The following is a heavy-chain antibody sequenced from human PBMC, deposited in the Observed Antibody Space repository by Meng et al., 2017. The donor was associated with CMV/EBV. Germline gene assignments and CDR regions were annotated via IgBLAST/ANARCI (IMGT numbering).Heavy chain of an antibody. D-gene: IGHD6-19*01. CDR3: AKGVYSSGYYYYGMDV. Sequence: GESLKISCVGSGFSFDNYAMSWVRQAPGEGLEWVSTISGSGGSRYYADSVKGRFTISRDNSKNTLYLQMNSLRTEDTAVYYCAKGVYSSGYYYYGMDVWGQGTTVTVSS. V-gene: IGHV3-23*01. CDR1: GFSFDNYA. J-gene: IGHJ6*02. CDR2: ISGSGGSR.